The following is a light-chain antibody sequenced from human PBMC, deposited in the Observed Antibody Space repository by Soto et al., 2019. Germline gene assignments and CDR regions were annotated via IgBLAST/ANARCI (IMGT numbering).Light chain of an antibody. CDR2: GAS. CDR3: QQYGGSPYT. J-gene: IGKJ2*01. Sequence: EIVLTQSPGTLSLSPGERATLSCRASQSVSRSYLAWYQQKPGQAPRLLIYGASSRATGIPDRFRVSGSGTDFTLTISRLEPEDFAVYYCQQYGGSPYTFGQGTKLEIK. CDR1: QSVSRSY. V-gene: IGKV3-20*01.